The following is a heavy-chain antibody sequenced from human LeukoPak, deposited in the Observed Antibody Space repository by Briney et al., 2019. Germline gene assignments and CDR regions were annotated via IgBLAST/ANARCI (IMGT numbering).Heavy chain of an antibody. V-gene: IGHV4-61*01. CDR1: GGSVSSGSYY. Sequence: SETLSLTCTVSGGSVSSGSYYWSWIRQPPGKGLEWIGYIYYSGSTNYNPSLKSRVTISVDTSKNQFSLKLSSMTAADTAVYYCARYYYGSGSYQYYFDYWGQGTLVTVSS. CDR3: ARYYYGSGSYQYYFDY. CDR2: IYYSGST. D-gene: IGHD3-10*01. J-gene: IGHJ4*02.